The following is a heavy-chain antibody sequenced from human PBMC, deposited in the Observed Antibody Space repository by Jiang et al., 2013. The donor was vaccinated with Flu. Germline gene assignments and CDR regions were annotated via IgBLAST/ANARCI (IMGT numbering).Heavy chain of an antibody. Sequence: GSGLVKPSETLSLTCTVSGGSISSSSYYWGWIRQPPGKGLEWIGSIYYSGSTYYNPSLKSRVTISVDTSKNQFSLKLSSVTAADTAVYYCARHVDRQWLAPKYFQHWGQGTLVTVSS. D-gene: IGHD6-19*01. CDR2: IYYSGST. V-gene: IGHV4-39*01. J-gene: IGHJ1*01. CDR1: GGSISSSSYY. CDR3: ARHVDRQWLAPKYFQH.